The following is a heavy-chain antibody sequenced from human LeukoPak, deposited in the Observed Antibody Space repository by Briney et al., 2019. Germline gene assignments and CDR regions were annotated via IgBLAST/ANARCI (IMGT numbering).Heavy chain of an antibody. J-gene: IGHJ4*02. V-gene: IGHV3-53*01. D-gene: IGHD3-3*01. CDR3: AREGFWSGYYHFDY. CDR1: GFTVSSNY. Sequence: GGSLRLSCAASGFTVSSNYMSWVRQAPGKGLEWVSVIYSGGSTYYADSVKGRFTISRDNPKNTLYLQMNSLRAEDTAVYYCAREGFWSGYYHFDYWGQGTLVTVSS. CDR2: IYSGGST.